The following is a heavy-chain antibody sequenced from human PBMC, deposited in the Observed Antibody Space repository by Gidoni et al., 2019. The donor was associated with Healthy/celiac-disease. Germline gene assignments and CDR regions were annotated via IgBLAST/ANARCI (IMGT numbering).Heavy chain of an antibody. D-gene: IGHD3-3*01. CDR2: ISYDGSNK. J-gene: IGHJ4*02. CDR1: GFTFSSYG. Sequence: QVQLVESGGGVVQPGRSLRLSCASSGFTFSSYGMPGVRQAPGKGLEWVAVISYDGSNKYYADSVKGRFTISRDNSKNTLYLQMNSLRAEDTAVYYCAKDQAPYYDFWSGYDYWGQGTLVTVSS. V-gene: IGHV3-30*18. CDR3: AKDQAPYYDFWSGYDY.